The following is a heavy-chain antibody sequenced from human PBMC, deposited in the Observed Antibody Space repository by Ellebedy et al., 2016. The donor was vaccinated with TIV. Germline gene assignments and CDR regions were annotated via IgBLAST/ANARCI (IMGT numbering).Heavy chain of an antibody. V-gene: IGHV3-30*03. CDR2: ISYDGSYR. CDR1: GFTFSSYG. Sequence: GESLKISCAASGFTFSSYGMHWVRQAPGKGLEWVAVISYDGSYRYYADSVKGRFTIARDNSKKTLYVQMNSLRAEDTAVYYCARGRLAAARVWGQGTLVTVSS. CDR3: ARGRLAAARV. J-gene: IGHJ4*02. D-gene: IGHD6-13*01.